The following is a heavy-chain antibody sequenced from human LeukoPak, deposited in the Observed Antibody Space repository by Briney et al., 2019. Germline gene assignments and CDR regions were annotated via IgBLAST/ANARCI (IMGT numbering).Heavy chain of an antibody. CDR1: GGSFSGYY. CDR2: INHSGST. Sequence: SETQSLTCAVYGGSFSGYYWSWIRQPPGKGLEWIGEINHSGSTNYNPSLKSRVTISVDTSKNQFSLKLSSVTAADTAVYYCAGGRGFTIPDYWGQGTLVTVSS. J-gene: IGHJ4*02. V-gene: IGHV4-34*01. D-gene: IGHD3-3*01. CDR3: AGGRGFTIPDY.